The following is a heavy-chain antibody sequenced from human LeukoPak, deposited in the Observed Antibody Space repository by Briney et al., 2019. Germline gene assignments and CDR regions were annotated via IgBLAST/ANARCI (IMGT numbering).Heavy chain of an antibody. CDR3: AREKVYSSGSYESPYRYFDY. Sequence: PGGSLRLSCAASGFTVSSNYMSWDRQAPGKGLEWVSVIYSGGSTYYADSVKGRFTISRDNSKNTLYLQMNSLRAEDTAVYYCAREKVYSSGSYESPYRYFDYWGQGTLVTVSS. CDR1: GFTVSSNY. V-gene: IGHV3-53*01. CDR2: IYSGGST. J-gene: IGHJ4*02. D-gene: IGHD6-19*01.